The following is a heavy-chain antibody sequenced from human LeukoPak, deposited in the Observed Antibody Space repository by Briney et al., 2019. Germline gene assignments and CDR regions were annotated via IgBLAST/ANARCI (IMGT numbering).Heavy chain of an antibody. J-gene: IGHJ4*02. V-gene: IGHV1-2*02. CDR3: ARIGVRYDILTGSTDY. Sequence: ASVKVSCKASGYTFTGYYMHWVRQAPGQGLEWMGWINPNSGGTKYAQKFQGRVTMTRDTSISTAYMELSRLRSDDTAVYYCARIGVRYDILTGSTDYWGQGTLATVSS. CDR2: INPNSGGT. CDR1: GYTFTGYY. D-gene: IGHD3-9*01.